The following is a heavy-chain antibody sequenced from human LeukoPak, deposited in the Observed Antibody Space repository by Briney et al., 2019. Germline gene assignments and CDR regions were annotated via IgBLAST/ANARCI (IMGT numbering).Heavy chain of an antibody. D-gene: IGHD5-12*01. CDR3: ARDHRMATGSFDY. CDR2: IIPIVGTA. V-gene: IGHV1-69*13. J-gene: IGHJ4*02. CDR1: GGTFSSYA. Sequence: ASVNVSCTASGGTFSSYAISWVRQAPGQGLEWMGGIIPIVGTANYAQKFQGRVTITADESTSTAYMELSSLRSEDTAVYYCARDHRMATGSFDYWGQGTLVTVSS.